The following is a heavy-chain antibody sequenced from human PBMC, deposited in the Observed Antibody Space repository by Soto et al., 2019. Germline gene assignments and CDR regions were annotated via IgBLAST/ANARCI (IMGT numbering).Heavy chain of an antibody. CDR3: ARHLPAAIDYYYYGMDV. CDR2: IYYTGST. V-gene: IGHV4-39*01. J-gene: IGHJ6*02. Sequence: QLQLQESGPGLVKPSETLSLTCTVSGGSISSSSYYWGWIRQPPGKGLEWIGSIYYTGSTYYNPSLKSRVTISVDTSKKQFSLKLSSVTAAYTAVYYCARHLPAAIDYYYYGMDVWGQGTTVIVSS. D-gene: IGHD2-2*02. CDR1: GGSISSSSYY.